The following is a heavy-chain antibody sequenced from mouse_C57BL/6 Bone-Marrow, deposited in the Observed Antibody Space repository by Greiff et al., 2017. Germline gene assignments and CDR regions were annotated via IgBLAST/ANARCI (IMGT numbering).Heavy chain of an antibody. J-gene: IGHJ4*01. CDR3: ARHEESSGYYAMDD. CDR1: GYTFTEYT. D-gene: IGHD3-2*02. Sequence: VQLQQSGAELVKPGASVKLSCKASGYTFTEYTIHWVKQRSGQGLEWIGWFYHVSGSIKYNEKFKDKATLTADKSSSQVYMELSRLTSEDAAVYFCARHEESSGYYAMDDWGQGASVTVSS. CDR2: FYHVSGSI. V-gene: IGHV1-62-2*01.